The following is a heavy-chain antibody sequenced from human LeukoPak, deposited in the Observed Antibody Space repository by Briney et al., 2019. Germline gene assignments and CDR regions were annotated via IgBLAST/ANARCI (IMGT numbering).Heavy chain of an antibody. CDR2: ISAYNGNT. CDR3: ARFAVHRRIAVNGQFGLDY. V-gene: IGHV1-18*01. CDR1: GYTFSNSD. D-gene: IGHD6-19*01. Sequence: ASVKVSCKASGYTFSNSDITWVRQAPGQGLEWMGWISAYNGNTNYAQKFQGRVTMTRDTSTSTVYMELSSLRSEDTAVYYCARFAVHRRIAVNGQFGLDYWGRGTLVTVPS. J-gene: IGHJ4*02.